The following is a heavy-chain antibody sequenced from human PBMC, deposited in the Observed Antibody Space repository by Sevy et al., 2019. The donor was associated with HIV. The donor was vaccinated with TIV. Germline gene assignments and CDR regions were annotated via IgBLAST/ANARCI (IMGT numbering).Heavy chain of an antibody. J-gene: IGHJ4*02. CDR2: ISSDGINH. V-gene: IGHV3-33*03. CDR1: GFAFQTFG. CDR3: TKESLRGTYIRGDFDH. D-gene: IGHD3-10*02. Sequence: GGSLRLSCSAFGFAFQTFGMHWVRQAPGKGSEWVAVISSDGINHNYADAAKGRFTISRDNPKNQVFLQMNSLRPNDTAVYFCTKESLRGTYIRGDFDHWGQGALVTVSS.